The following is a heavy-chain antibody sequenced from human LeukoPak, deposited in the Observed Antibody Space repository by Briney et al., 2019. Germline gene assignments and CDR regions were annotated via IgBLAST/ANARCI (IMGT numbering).Heavy chain of an antibody. D-gene: IGHD3-10*01. CDR2: IDWSDDK. J-gene: IGHJ4*02. CDR3: PHRTLYYSTALGTYDF. V-gene: IGHV2-5*01. CDR1: GFSLSTTGVG. Sequence: SGPTLVKPTQTLTLTCTFSGFSLSTTGVGVACIRQPPGKALEWLSLIDWSDDKRYSPSLKSRLPITKDTAKNQVDLKMANMDPMDTATYYCPHRTLYYSTALGTYDFWGQGILVTVSS.